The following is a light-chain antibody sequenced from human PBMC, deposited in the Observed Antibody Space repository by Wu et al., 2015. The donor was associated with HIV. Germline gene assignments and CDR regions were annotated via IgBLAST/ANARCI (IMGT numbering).Light chain of an antibody. CDR1: QNINNW. CDR2: EAR. CDR3: QQYNSYSVS. J-gene: IGKJ2*03. V-gene: IGKV1-5*03. Sequence: DIPMIQSPSTLSASVGDRVTITCRATQNINNWLAWYQHKPGKAPKLLIYEARKLEGGVSSRFSGSASGTEFTLTINNLQRDDFATYYCQQYNSYSVSFGQGTKAGDQT.